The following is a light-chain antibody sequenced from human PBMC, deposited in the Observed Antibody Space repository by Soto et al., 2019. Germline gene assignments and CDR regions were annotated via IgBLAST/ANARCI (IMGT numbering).Light chain of an antibody. CDR2: SAS. CDR1: QSVSSN. CDR3: QQYDNWPRT. Sequence: EIVMTQSPATLSVSPGERATLPCRASQSVSSNLAWYQQKPGQAPRLLIYSASTRAIGIPARFSGSGSGTEFTLTISSLQSQDFEVYYCQQYDNWPRTFGQGTKVDIX. V-gene: IGKV3-15*01. J-gene: IGKJ1*01.